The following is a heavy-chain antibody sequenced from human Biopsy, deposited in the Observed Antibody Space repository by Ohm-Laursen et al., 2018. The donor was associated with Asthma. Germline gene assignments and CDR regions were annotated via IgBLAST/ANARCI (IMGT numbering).Heavy chain of an antibody. J-gene: IGHJ5*02. CDR1: GFTFSSYW. Sequence: GSLRLSCTASGFTFSSYWMHWVRQAPGKGLVWVSRINSDGSSTSYADSVKGRFTISRDNAKNTLYLQMSSLRAEDTAVYYCARVAYGDLTCFDPWGQGTLVTVSS. V-gene: IGHV3-74*01. CDR3: ARVAYGDLTCFDP. D-gene: IGHD4-17*01. CDR2: INSDGSST.